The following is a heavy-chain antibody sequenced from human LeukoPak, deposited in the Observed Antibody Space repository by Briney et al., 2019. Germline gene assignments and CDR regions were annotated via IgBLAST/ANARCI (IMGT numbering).Heavy chain of an antibody. V-gene: IGHV1-2*02. CDR3: AREVPAGENYWFDP. Sequence: GLAPGQGLEWMGWIKPNNGSTDYAQNYPRKGTVTRAASISTAYMELNRLKSNDTAVYYCAREVPAGENYWFDPWGQGTLVTVSS. J-gene: IGHJ5*02. D-gene: IGHD2-2*01. CDR2: IKPNNGST.